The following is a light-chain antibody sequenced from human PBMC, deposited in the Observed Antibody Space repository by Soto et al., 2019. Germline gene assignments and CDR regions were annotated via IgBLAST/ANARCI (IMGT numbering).Light chain of an antibody. CDR1: QYISSY. J-gene: IGKJ1*01. V-gene: IGKV1-39*01. CDR2: DAS. CDR3: QQYYSFPLT. Sequence: DRVTITCRASQYISSYLNWYQQKPGKAPKLLIYDASSLQGGVPSRFSGSGSATDFTLTISSLQPEDFATYYCQQYYSFPLTFGQGTKVDIK.